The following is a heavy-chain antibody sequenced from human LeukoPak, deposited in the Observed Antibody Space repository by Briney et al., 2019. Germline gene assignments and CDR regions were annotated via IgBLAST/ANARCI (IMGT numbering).Heavy chain of an antibody. Sequence: SGTLSLTCTVSGGSISSYYWSWIRQPPGKGLEWIGYIYYSGSTNYNPSLKSRVTISVDTSKNQFSLKLSSVTAADTAVYYCARGEMATIENWGQGTLVTVSS. CDR3: ARGEMATIEN. V-gene: IGHV4-59*01. D-gene: IGHD5-24*01. CDR2: IYYSGST. CDR1: GGSISSYY. J-gene: IGHJ4*02.